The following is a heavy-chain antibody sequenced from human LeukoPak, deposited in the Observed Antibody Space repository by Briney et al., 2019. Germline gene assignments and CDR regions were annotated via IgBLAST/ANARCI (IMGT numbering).Heavy chain of an antibody. CDR2: ISAYNGNT. J-gene: IGHJ4*02. CDR1: GYTFTGYY. D-gene: IGHD5-12*01. Sequence: ASVKVSCKASGYTFTGYYMHWVRQAPGQGLEWMGWISAYNGNTNYAQKLQGRVTMTTDTSTSTAYMELRSLRSDDTAVYYCARDGDSGYERTFDYWGQGTLVTVSS. V-gene: IGHV1-18*04. CDR3: ARDGDSGYERTFDY.